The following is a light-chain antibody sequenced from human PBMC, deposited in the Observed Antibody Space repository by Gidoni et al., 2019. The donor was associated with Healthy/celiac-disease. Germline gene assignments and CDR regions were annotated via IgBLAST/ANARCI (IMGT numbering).Light chain of an antibody. CDR1: QSVSSN. Sequence: EIVMTQSPATLSVSPGERATLSCRASQSVSSNLAWYQQKPGQAPRLLIYGASTRATGIPARFSGSGSGTEFTLTISILQSEDFAVYYCQQYNNWPLTFXQXTRLEIK. V-gene: IGKV3-15*01. CDR2: GAS. CDR3: QQYNNWPLT. J-gene: IGKJ5*01.